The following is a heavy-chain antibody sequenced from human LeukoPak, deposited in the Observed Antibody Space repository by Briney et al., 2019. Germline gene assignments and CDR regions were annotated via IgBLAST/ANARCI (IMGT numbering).Heavy chain of an antibody. CDR2: MNPKSGDT. CDR3: ARDGRGSRSSWFDP. Sequence: ASVTVSCKASGYSFTNYDINLVRQATGQGLEWMGWMNPKSGDTGYSQKFQGRDFITRDTCINTAYIELSSLGSDDTAVYYCARDGRGSRSSWFDPWGEGTLVTVCS. D-gene: IGHD3-10*01. V-gene: IGHV1-8*03. J-gene: IGHJ5*02. CDR1: GYSFTNYD.